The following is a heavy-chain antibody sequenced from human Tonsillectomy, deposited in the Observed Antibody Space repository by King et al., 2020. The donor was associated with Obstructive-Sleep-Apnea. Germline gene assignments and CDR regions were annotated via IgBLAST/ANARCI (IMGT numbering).Heavy chain of an antibody. Sequence: VQLVESGGGLVQPGRSLRLSCAASGFTFDDYAMHWVRQAPGKGLEWVSGISLDSGSIGYADSVKGRFTISRDNAKNSLYLQMNSLRAEDTALYYCAKSRYSYGLPDYWGQGTLVTVSS. J-gene: IGHJ4*02. D-gene: IGHD5-18*01. V-gene: IGHV3-9*01. CDR3: AKSRYSYGLPDY. CDR1: GFTFDDYA. CDR2: ISLDSGSI.